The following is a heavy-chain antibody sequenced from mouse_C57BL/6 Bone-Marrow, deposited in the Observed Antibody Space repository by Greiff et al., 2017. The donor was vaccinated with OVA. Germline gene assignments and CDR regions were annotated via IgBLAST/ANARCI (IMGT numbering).Heavy chain of an antibody. J-gene: IGHJ4*01. CDR2: IYPGSGST. CDR1: GYTFTSYW. V-gene: IGHV1-55*01. CDR3: ARKEYYSAMDY. Sequence: QVQLQQPGAELVKPGASVKMSCKASGYTFTSYWITWVKQRPGQGLEWIGDIYPGSGSTNYNEKFKSKATLTVDTSSSTAYMQLSSLTSEDSSVYYCARKEYYSAMDYWGQGTSVTVSS.